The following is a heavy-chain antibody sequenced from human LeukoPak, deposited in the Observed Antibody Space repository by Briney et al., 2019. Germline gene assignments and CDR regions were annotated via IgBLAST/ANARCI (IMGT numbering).Heavy chain of an antibody. V-gene: IGHV4-39*01. CDR1: GGSISSSSYY. CDR3: ARRRVDNRSGWYFDF. Sequence: SETLSLTCTASGGSISSSSYYWGWIRQPPGKGLEWIGSIYYSGTTYYNPSLKSRVTISVDTSKNEFSLKLTSVTAADTAVYYCARRRVDNRSGWYFDFWGQGTLVTVSS. J-gene: IGHJ4*02. CDR2: IYYSGTT. D-gene: IGHD6-25*01.